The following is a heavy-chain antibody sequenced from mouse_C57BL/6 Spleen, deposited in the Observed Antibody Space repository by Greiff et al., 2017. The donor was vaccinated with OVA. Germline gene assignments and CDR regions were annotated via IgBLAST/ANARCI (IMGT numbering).Heavy chain of an antibody. V-gene: IGHV1-19*01. CDR2: INPYNGGT. CDR1: GYTFTDYY. D-gene: IGHD1-1*01. CDR3: ARGPTGGYFDY. Sequence: VQLQQSGPVLVKPGASVKMSCKASGYTFTDYYMNWVKQRHGTSLEWIGVINPYNGGTSYNQKFTGKATLTVDKSSSTAYMERNSLTSEDSAVYYCARGPTGGYFDYWGQGTTLTVSS. J-gene: IGHJ2*01.